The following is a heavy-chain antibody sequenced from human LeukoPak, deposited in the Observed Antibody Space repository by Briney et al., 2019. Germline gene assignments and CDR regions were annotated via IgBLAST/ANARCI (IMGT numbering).Heavy chain of an antibody. CDR1: GGSISSYY. CDR2: IYYSGST. D-gene: IGHD1-26*01. Sequence: NSSETLSLTCTVSGGSISSYYWSWIRQPPGKGLEWIGYIYYSGSTNYNPSLKSRVTISVDTSKNQFSLKLGSVTAADTAVYYCARNSGSYAAFDYWGQGTLVTVSS. CDR3: ARNSGSYAAFDY. J-gene: IGHJ4*02. V-gene: IGHV4-59*08.